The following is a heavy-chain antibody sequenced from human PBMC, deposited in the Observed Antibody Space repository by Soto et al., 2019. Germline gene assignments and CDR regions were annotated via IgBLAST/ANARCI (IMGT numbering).Heavy chain of an antibody. J-gene: IGHJ4*01. CDR1: GFTLRTYT. CDR2: ISISSSDR. CDR3: VRGMNPLF. V-gene: IGHV3-21*06. Sequence: EVQLVESGGGLVKPGGSLRLSCAASGFTLRTYTMNWVRQAPGKGLEWVSSISISSSDRYYADSVRGRFTISRDNAKNALYLQMHSLRADDTAVYFCVRGMNPLFGGQGTLVTVSS.